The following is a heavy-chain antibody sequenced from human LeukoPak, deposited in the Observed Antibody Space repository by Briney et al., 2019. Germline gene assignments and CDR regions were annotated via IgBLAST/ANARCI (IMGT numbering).Heavy chain of an antibody. CDR2: INHNSSGA. Sequence: ASVKVSCKASGYTFTGYYMHTVRQAPGQGREWMGWINHNSSGAKYAQKFQGRVTMTRETSSRTTYMALSRRRSDPTAVHYCARECVVPPAILGAGGTYYYYGMDVWGQGTTVTVSS. CDR3: ARECVVPPAILGAGGTYYYYGMDV. D-gene: IGHD2-2*01. J-gene: IGHJ6*02. V-gene: IGHV1-2*02. CDR1: GYTFTGYY.